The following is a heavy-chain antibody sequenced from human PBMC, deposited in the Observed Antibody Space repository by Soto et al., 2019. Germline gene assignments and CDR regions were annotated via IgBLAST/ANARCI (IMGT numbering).Heavy chain of an antibody. CDR1: GYTFTSYG. CDR3: ARGDYDWGQPFDF. J-gene: IGHJ4*02. V-gene: IGHV1-18*01. CDR2: ISAYNGNT. Sequence: ASVKVSCKASGYTFTSYGISWVRPAPGQGLEWMGWISAYNGNTNYAQKLQGRVTMTTETSTSTVYMELRSLRCDDTAMYYCARGDYDWGQPFDFWGQGTLVTGYS. D-gene: IGHD3-16*01.